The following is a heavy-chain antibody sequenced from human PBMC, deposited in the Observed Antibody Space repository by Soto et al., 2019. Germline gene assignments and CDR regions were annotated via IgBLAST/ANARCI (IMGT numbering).Heavy chain of an antibody. V-gene: IGHV2-5*02. CDR3: AHSRGKGHFDH. CDR2: IYWDDDK. CDR1: GFSLSTIGMG. J-gene: IGHJ4*02. D-gene: IGHD6-25*01. Sequence: QITLKESGPTLVKPTQTLTLTCTFSGFSLSTIGMGVGWIRQPPGKALEWLALIYWDDDKSYSPSLKSRLTITRDTSKNQVVLTMPSMDPVDTATYYCAHSRGKGHFDHWGQGALVTVSS.